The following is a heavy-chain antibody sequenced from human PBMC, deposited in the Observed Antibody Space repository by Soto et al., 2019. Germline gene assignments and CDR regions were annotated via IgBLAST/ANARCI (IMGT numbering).Heavy chain of an antibody. CDR3: AKDMGAAAIDY. D-gene: IGHD6-13*01. V-gene: IGHV3-9*01. CDR1: GFIFEDFV. CDR2: ISWNGLNI. Sequence: AGGSLRLYCAASGFIFEDFVMHWVRQGPGKGLEWVSSISWNGLNINYADSVKGRFTISRDNAKNSLFLQMNSLRVEDTALYFCAKDMGAAAIDYWGQGTLVTVSS. J-gene: IGHJ4*02.